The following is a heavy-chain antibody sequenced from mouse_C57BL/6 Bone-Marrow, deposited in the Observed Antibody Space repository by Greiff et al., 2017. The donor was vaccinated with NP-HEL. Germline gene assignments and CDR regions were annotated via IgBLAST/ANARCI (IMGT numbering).Heavy chain of an antibody. D-gene: IGHD1-1*02. CDR2: INPYNGGT. Sequence: VQLKQSGPVLVKPGASVKMSCKASGYTFTDYYMNWVKQSHGKSLEWIGVINPYNGGTSYNQKFKGKATLTVDKSSSTAYMELNSLTSEDSAVYYCAREVGDWFAYWGQGTLVTVSA. CDR1: GYTFTDYY. CDR3: AREVGDWFAY. J-gene: IGHJ3*01. V-gene: IGHV1-19*01.